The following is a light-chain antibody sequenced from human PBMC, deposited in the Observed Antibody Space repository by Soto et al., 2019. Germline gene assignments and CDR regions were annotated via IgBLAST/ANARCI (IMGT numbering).Light chain of an antibody. CDR1: SSDVGGYNY. CDR2: EVS. J-gene: IGLJ1*01. CDR3: SSYAGSNNFV. V-gene: IGLV2-8*01. Sequence: LTQPPSASGSPGQSVTISCTGTSSDVGGYNYVSWYQQHPGKAPKLMIYEVSERPSGVPGRFSGSKSSNTASLTVSGLQAEDEADYYCSSYAGSNNFVFGTGTKVTV.